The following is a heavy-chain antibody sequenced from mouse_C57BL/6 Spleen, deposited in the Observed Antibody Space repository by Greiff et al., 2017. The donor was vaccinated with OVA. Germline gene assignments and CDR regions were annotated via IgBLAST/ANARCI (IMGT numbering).Heavy chain of an antibody. CDR2: IDPSDSET. V-gene: IGHV1-52*01. J-gene: IGHJ2*01. CDR1: GYTFTSYW. D-gene: IGHD1-1*01. CDR3: ASFITTEWGFDY. Sequence: QVQLQQPGAELVRPGSSVKLSCKASGYTFTSYWMHWVKQRPIQGLEWIGNIDPSDSETNYNQKFKDKATLTVDKSSSTAYMQISSLTSEDSAVYYGASFITTEWGFDYWGQGTTLTVSS.